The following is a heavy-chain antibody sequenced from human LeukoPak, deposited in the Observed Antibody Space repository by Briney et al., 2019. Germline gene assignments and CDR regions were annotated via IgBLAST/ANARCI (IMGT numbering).Heavy chain of an antibody. D-gene: IGHD4-11*01. Sequence: GGSLRLSCAASGFTFSSYNMNWVRQAPGKGLEWVSYISSSSSTMYYADSVRGRFTISRDNAKNSLYLQMNSLRDEDTAVYSCARVRLGTTSWFDPWGQGTLVTVSS. V-gene: IGHV3-48*02. CDR1: GFTFSSYN. J-gene: IGHJ5*02. CDR2: ISSSSSTM. CDR3: ARVRLGTTSWFDP.